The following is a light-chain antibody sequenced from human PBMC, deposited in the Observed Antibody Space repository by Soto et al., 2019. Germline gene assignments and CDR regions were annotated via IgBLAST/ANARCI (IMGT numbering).Light chain of an antibody. CDR3: QHYGSSPWT. CDR2: GAS. V-gene: IGKV3-20*01. J-gene: IGKJ1*01. CDR1: QSVSSSY. Sequence: EIVLTQSPGTLSLSPGERATLSCRASQSVSSSYLAWYQQKPGQAPRLLIYGASSRATGIPDRFSGSGSGTDFNLTISRLETEDFAVYYCQHYGSSPWTFGQGTKVEIK.